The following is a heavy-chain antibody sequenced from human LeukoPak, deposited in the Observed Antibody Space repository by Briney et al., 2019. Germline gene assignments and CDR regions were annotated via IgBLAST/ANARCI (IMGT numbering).Heavy chain of an antibody. D-gene: IGHD2-2*01. CDR2: ISSNGGST. CDR1: GFTFSSYA. Sequence: PGGSLRLSCAASGFTFSSYAMHWVRQAPGKGLEYVSAISSNGGSTYYANSVKGRFTISRDNSKNTLYLQMGSLRAEDVAVYYCARRSINCSTASCYPDYWGQGTLVTVSS. CDR3: ARRSINCSTASCYPDY. J-gene: IGHJ4*02. V-gene: IGHV3-64*01.